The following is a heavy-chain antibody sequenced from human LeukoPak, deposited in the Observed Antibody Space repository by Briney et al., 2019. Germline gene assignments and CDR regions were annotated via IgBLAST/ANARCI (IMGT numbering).Heavy chain of an antibody. D-gene: IGHD3-3*01. CDR1: GGTYSSYA. CDR3: ASGGPFGVGGFDY. CDR2: IIPIFGTA. J-gene: IGHJ4*02. V-gene: IGHV1-69*05. Sequence: ASVKVSCKASGGTYSSYAISWVLQAPGQGLEWMGGIIPIFGTANYAQKFQGRVTITTDESTSTAYMELSSLRSEDTAVYYCASGGPFGVGGFDYWGQGTLVTVSS.